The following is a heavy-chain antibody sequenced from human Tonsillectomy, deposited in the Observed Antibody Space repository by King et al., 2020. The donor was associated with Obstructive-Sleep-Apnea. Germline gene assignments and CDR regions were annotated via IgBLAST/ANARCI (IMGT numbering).Heavy chain of an antibody. CDR1: GYSFTTYW. D-gene: IGHD1-26*01. V-gene: IGHV5-51*01. J-gene: IGHJ5*02. CDR3: ARRIGTCPGLWLDP. CDR2: IYPDDSNT. Sequence: VQLVESGPEVKKPGESLKISCKGFGYSFTTYWIAWVRQMPGKGLAAMWIIYPDDSNTRYSPSFQGQVTISADKSTNTASLQWNSLKASETCMFYCARRIGTCPGLWLDPWGQGTLVTVSS.